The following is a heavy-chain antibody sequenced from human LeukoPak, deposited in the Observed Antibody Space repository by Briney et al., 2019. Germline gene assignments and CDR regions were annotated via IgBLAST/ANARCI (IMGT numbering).Heavy chain of an antibody. CDR3: ARDRGVIVPTAIDFDY. J-gene: IGHJ4*02. D-gene: IGHD2-2*02. CDR1: GYTFINYG. V-gene: IGHV1-18*01. Sequence: ASVKVSCKASGYTFINYGISWVRQAPGQGLEWMGWISVYNGNTNYAQNLQGRVTMTTGTSTSTAYMELRGLRSDDTAMYYCARDRGVIVPTAIDFDYWGQGTLVTASS. CDR2: ISVYNGNT.